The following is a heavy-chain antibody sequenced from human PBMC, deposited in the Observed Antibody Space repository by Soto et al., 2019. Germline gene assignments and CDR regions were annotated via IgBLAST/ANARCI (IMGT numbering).Heavy chain of an antibody. V-gene: IGHV4-4*02. Sequence: SETLSLTCAVSGGSISSSNWWSWVRQPPGKGLEWIGKIYHSGNTNYNPSLKSRVTISVDTSKNQFSLRLTSVTAAYTAVYYCATHPPYGPLDHWGQGTLVTVSS. CDR2: IYHSGNT. CDR3: ATHPPYGPLDH. J-gene: IGHJ4*02. D-gene: IGHD4-17*01. CDR1: GGSISSSNW.